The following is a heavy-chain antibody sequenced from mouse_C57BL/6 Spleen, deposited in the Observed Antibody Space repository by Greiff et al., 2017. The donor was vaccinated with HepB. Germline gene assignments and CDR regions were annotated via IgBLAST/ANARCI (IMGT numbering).Heavy chain of an antibody. D-gene: IGHD1-1*01. CDR3: ARRGVWYYGSIDY. CDR2: INPNNGGT. V-gene: IGHV1-26*01. CDR1: GYTFTDYY. J-gene: IGHJ2*01. Sequence: EVQLQQSGPELVKPGASVKISCKASGYTFTDYYMNWVKQSHGKSLEWIGDINPNNGGTSYNQKFKGKATLTVDKSSSTAYMELRSLTSEDSAVYYCARRGVWYYGSIDYWGQGTTLTVSS.